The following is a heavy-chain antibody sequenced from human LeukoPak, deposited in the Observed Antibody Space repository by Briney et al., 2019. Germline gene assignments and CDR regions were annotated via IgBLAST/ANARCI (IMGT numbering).Heavy chain of an antibody. CDR2: ISDSGGST. CDR3: AKERAVWWLREFDY. V-gene: IGHV3-23*01. Sequence: PGGSLRLSCAASGFTFNSYAMSWVRQTPGKGPEWVSGISDSGGSTNYADSVKGRFTISRDNSRKTLYLQMNSLRAEDTAVYYCAKERAVWWLREFDYWGRGTLVTVSS. CDR1: GFTFNSYA. D-gene: IGHD5-12*01. J-gene: IGHJ4*02.